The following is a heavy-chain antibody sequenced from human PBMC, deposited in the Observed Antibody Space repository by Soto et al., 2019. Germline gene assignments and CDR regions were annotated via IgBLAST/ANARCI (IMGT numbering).Heavy chain of an antibody. CDR2: INPSGGST. J-gene: IGHJ6*03. D-gene: IGHD3-10*01. CDR1: GYTFTSYY. V-gene: IGHV1-46*03. CDR3: ARDRMVRGVISPAYYYYYYMDV. Sequence: ASVKVSCKASGYTFTSYYMHWVRQAPGQGLEWMRIINPSGGSTSYAQKFQGRVTMTRDTSTSTVYMELSSLRSEDTAVYYCARDRMVRGVISPAYYYYYYMDVWGKGTTVTVSS.